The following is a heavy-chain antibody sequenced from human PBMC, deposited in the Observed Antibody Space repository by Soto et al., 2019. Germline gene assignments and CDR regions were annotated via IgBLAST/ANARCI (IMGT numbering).Heavy chain of an antibody. Sequence: SETLSLTCTVSGDSLSAFYWTWVRLSPEKGLEWIGYVSNAASTHYNPSLNNRVTISVDTSGRHFSLELISVTAADTAVYYCATSPYSRTFYLQYWGQGSLVTVSS. D-gene: IGHD6-13*01. CDR2: VSNAAST. CDR3: ATSPYSRTFYLQY. CDR1: GDSLSAFY. V-gene: IGHV4-4*08. J-gene: IGHJ4*01.